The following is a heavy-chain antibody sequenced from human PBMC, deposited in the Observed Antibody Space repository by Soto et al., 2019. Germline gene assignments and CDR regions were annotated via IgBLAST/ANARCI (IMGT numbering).Heavy chain of an antibody. V-gene: IGHV1-18*01. CDR3: ARGYYYGSGRPTPGGMDV. CDR2: ISTYTGNT. CDR1: GYTFTNYD. Sequence: QVHLVQSGAEVKKPGASVKVSCKASGYTFTNYDINWVRQAPGQGLEWMGWISTYTGNTNYAQKLQGRVTMTTDTHTSKAYMELRSLRSDDPAVYYCARGYYYGSGRPTPGGMDVWGQGTTVTVSS. D-gene: IGHD3-10*01. J-gene: IGHJ6*02.